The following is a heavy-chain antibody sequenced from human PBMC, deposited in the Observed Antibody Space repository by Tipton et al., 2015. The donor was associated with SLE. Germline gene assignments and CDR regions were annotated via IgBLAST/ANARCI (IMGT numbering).Heavy chain of an antibody. Sequence: TLSLTCTVSGGSISSHYWSWIRQPPGKGLEWIGYIYYSGSTYYNPSLKSRVTISVDTSKNQFSLKLSSVTAADTAVYYCARVAVAEAFDIWGQGTMVTVSS. CDR2: IYYSGST. CDR1: GGSISSHY. V-gene: IGHV4-59*04. J-gene: IGHJ3*02. D-gene: IGHD6-19*01. CDR3: ARVAVAEAFDI.